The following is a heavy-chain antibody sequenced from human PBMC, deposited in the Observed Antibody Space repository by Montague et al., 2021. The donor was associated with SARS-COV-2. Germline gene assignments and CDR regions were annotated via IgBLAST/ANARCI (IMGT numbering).Heavy chain of an antibody. Sequence: PALVKPTQTLTLTCTFSGFSLSTSKMCVSWIRQSPGKALEWLALIDWSDGKYYNTSLKTRLTISEDPSKKQVVLTMTNMDPVDTATYFCARSAPSSGGSCFLGWFDPWGQGTLVTVSS. V-gene: IGHV2-70*01. J-gene: IGHJ5*02. CDR3: ARSAPSSGGSCFLGWFDP. CDR1: GFSLSTSKMC. D-gene: IGHD2-15*01. CDR2: IDWSDGK.